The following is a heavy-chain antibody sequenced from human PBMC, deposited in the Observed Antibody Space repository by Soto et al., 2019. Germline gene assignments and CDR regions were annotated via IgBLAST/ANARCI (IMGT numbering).Heavy chain of an antibody. V-gene: IGHV4-31*03. CDR1: GGSINSGGYY. J-gene: IGHJ4*02. D-gene: IGHD6-13*01. CDR3: ARGYRQTGYSSSWVFHY. CDR2: VYYSGST. Sequence: QVQLRESGPGLVKPSQTLSLTCTVSGGSINSGGYYWNWIRQHPGKGLEWIGYVYYSGSTYSNPFLRSRVIISADTSDNDFSLKLSSVTAAATAVYFCARGYRQTGYSSSWVFHYWGQGTLVNVSS.